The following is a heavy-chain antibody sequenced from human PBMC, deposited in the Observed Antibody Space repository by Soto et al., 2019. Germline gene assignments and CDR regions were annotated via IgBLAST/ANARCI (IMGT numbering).Heavy chain of an antibody. CDR3: AGASGSSYGFDP. Sequence: GASVKVSCKASGYTFTSYGISWVRQAPGQGLEWMGWISAYNGNTNYAQKQQGRVTMTTDTSTSTVYMELRSLISDVPAVYYCAGASGSSYGFDPGGQGTLVTVSS. D-gene: IGHD1-26*01. V-gene: IGHV1-18*01. CDR1: GYTFTSYG. J-gene: IGHJ5*02. CDR2: ISAYNGNT.